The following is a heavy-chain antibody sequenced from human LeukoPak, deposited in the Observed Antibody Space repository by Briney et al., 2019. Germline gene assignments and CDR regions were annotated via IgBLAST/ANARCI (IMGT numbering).Heavy chain of an antibody. J-gene: IGHJ4*02. V-gene: IGHV3-30*02. D-gene: IGHD3-3*01. CDR1: GFTFSSYG. Sequence: PGGSLRLSCAASGFTFSSYGMHWVRQAPGKGLEWVAFIRYDGSNKYYADSVKGRFTISRDNSKNTLYLQMNSLRAEDTAVYYCAKDMTDDFWSGYYNYFDYWGQGTLVTVSS. CDR2: IRYDGSNK. CDR3: AKDMTDDFWSGYYNYFDY.